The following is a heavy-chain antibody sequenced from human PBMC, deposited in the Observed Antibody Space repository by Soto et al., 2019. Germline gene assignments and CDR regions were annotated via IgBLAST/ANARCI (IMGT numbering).Heavy chain of an antibody. D-gene: IGHD3-3*01. CDR1: GYTFTSYG. V-gene: IGHV1-18*01. CDR3: ERDVQITIFGGVIPRPHYYYGMAV. CDR2: ISAYNGNT. J-gene: IGHJ6*02. Sequence: ASVKVSCPASGYTFTSYGISWVRQAPGQGLEWMGWISAYNGNTNYAQKLQGRVTMTTDTSTSTAYMELRSLRSDDKAVYYCERDVQITIFGGVIPRPHYYYGMAVWGQGTKVT.